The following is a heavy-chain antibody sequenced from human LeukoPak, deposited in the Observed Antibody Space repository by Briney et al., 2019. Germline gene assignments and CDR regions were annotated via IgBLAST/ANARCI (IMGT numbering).Heavy chain of an antibody. V-gene: IGHV3-21*01. Sequence: PGGSLRLSCAASGFTFSSYSMNWVRQAPGKGLEWVSSISSSSSYIYYADSVKGRFTVSRDNAKNSLYLQMNSLRAEDTAVYYCARGGGGGYNSFWGQGTLVTVSS. J-gene: IGHJ4*02. CDR1: GFTFSSYS. D-gene: IGHD5-24*01. CDR2: ISSSSSYI. CDR3: ARGGGGGYNSF.